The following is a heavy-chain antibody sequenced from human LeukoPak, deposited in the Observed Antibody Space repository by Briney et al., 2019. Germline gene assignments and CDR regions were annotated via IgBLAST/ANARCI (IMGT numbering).Heavy chain of an antibody. CDR2: MNPNSGNT. J-gene: IGHJ6*02. V-gene: IGHV1-8*01. CDR3: ARYCGGDCYSHYYYGMDV. Sequence: GASVKVSCKASGYTFTSYDINWVRQATGQGLEWMGWMNPNSGNTGYAQKFQGRVTMTRNTSTSTAYMELSSLRSEDTAVYYCARYCGGDCYSHYYYGMDVWGQGTTVTVSS. CDR1: GYTFTSYD. D-gene: IGHD2-21*02.